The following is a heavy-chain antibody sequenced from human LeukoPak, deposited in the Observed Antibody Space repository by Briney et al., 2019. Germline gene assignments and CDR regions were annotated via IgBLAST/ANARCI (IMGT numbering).Heavy chain of an antibody. CDR3: ARPCSSTSCSDY. CDR2: ISSISSYI. CDR1: GFTFSSYS. J-gene: IGHJ4*02. D-gene: IGHD2-2*01. Sequence: GGSLRLSCAASGFTFSSYSMNWVRQAPGKGLEWVSSISSISSYIYYADSVKGRFTISRDNAKNSLYLQMNSLRAEDTAVYYCARPCSSTSCSDYWGQGTLVTVSS. V-gene: IGHV3-21*01.